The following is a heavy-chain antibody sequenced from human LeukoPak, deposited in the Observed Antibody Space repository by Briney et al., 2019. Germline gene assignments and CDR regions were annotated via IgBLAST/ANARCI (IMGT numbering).Heavy chain of an antibody. D-gene: IGHD6-13*01. V-gene: IGHV3-33*08. CDR3: ARDWAGIAAAGLFDY. CDR2: IWYGGSNK. CDR1: GFTFSSYG. J-gene: IGHJ4*02. Sequence: GGSLRLSCAASGFTFSSYGMHWVRQAPGKGLEWVAVIWYGGSNKYYADSVKGRFTISRDNSKNTLYLQMNSLRAEDTAVYYCARDWAGIAAAGLFDYWGQGTLVTVSS.